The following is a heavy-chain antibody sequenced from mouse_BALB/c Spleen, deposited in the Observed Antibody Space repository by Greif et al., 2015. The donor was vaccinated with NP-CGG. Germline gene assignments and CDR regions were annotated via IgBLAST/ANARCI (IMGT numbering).Heavy chain of an antibody. CDR3: ARDDGYWYFDV. D-gene: IGHD1-1*02. CDR1: GFTFSDFY. CDR2: SRNKANDYTT. Sequence: EVKLMESGGGLVQPGGSPRLPCATSGFTFSDFYMEWVRQPPGKRLEWTAASRNKANDYTTEYSASVKGRFIVSRDTSQSILYLQMNALRAEDTAIYYCARDDGYWYFDVWGAGTTVTVSS. J-gene: IGHJ1*01. V-gene: IGHV7-1*02.